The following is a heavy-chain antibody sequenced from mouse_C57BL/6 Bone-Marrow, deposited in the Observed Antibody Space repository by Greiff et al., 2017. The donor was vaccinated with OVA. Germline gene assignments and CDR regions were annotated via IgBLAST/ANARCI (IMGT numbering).Heavy chain of an antibody. CDR2: INPYNGGT. J-gene: IGHJ3*01. V-gene: IGHV1-19*01. CDR3: ARRLGWFAY. Sequence: VQLQQSGPVLVKPGASVKMSCKASGYTFTDYYMNWVKQSHGKSLEWIGVINPYNGGTSYNQKFKGKATLTVDKSSSTAYMELNSLTSEDSAVYYCARRLGWFAYWGQGTLVTVSA. CDR1: GYTFTDYY. D-gene: IGHD1-2*01.